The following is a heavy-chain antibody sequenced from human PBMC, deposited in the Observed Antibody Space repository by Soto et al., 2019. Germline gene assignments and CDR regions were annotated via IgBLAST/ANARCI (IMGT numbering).Heavy chain of an antibody. V-gene: IGHV4-31*03. Sequence: QVQLQESGPGLVKPSQTLSLTCTLSGRSIRSGGYYWSWIRQHPAKGLGWIGYIYYSVSTDYNPSLKSRVTISVDNSKNQFSLKLSSVNAADTAVYYCARTPLLWGQGTLVTVAS. J-gene: IGHJ4*02. D-gene: IGHD1-26*01. CDR1: GRSIRSGGYY. CDR3: ARTPLL. CDR2: IYYSVST.